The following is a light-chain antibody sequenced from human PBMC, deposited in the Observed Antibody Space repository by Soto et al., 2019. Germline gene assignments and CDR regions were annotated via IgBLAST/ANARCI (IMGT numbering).Light chain of an antibody. CDR1: TSDVGSFAY. J-gene: IGLJ1*01. CDR3: QSYDSSLSGSYV. CDR2: DVS. Sequence: QSALTQPASVSGSPGQSITISCTGATSDVGSFAYVSWYQQHPGKAPKLMIYDVSDRPSGVSNRFSGSKSGNTASLTVSGLQAEDEADYYCQSYDSSLSGSYVFGTGTKLTVL. V-gene: IGLV2-14*03.